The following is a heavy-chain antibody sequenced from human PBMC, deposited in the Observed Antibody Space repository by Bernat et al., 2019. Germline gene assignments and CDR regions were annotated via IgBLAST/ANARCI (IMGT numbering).Heavy chain of an antibody. D-gene: IGHD6-13*01. V-gene: IGHV3-30-3*01. CDR3: ARDSFTEAAAGIFWASY. CDR2: ISYDGSNK. CDR1: GFTFSSYA. Sequence: QVQLVESGGGVVQPGRSLRLSCAASGFTFSSYAMHWVRQAPGKGLEWVAVISYDGSNKYYADSVKGRFTISRDNSKNTLYLQMNSLRAEDTAVYYWARDSFTEAAAGIFWASYWGQGTLVTVSS. J-gene: IGHJ4*02.